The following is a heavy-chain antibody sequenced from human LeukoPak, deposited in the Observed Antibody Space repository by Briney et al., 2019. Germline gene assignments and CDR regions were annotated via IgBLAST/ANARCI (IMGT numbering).Heavy chain of an antibody. CDR3: ARVPRSVVSHGMDV. CDR2: IYYSGST. Sequence: PSETLSLTCTVSGGSISSGTYYWSWIRQPPGKGLEWIGYIYYSGSTNYNPSLKSRVTISVDTSKNQFSLKLSSVTAADTAVYYCARVPRSVVSHGMDVWGQGTTVTVSS. V-gene: IGHV4-61*01. D-gene: IGHD4-23*01. J-gene: IGHJ6*02. CDR1: GGSISSGTYY.